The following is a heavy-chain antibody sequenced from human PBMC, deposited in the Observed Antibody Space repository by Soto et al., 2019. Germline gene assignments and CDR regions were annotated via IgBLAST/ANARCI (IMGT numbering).Heavy chain of an antibody. CDR2: IIPIFGTA. D-gene: IGHD3-10*01. J-gene: IGHJ6*02. CDR3: GRGSIRGYYGSGSYYNYGMDV. Sequence: QVQLVQSGAEVKKPGSSVKVSCKASGGTFSSYAISWVRQAPGQGLEWMGGIIPIFGTANYAQKFQGRVTITADESKSTAYMELRSLRSQDTALYYCGRGSIRGYYGSGSYYNYGMDVWGQGTTVTVSS. CDR1: GGTFSSYA. V-gene: IGHV1-69*01.